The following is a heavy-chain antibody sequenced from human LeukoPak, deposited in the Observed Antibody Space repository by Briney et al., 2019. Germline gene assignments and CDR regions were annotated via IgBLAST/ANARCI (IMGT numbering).Heavy chain of an antibody. V-gene: IGHV3-15*01. CDR1: GFTFSTAW. Sequence: PGXSLXLSCAASGFTFSTAWMSWVRQAPGKGLEWVGRIKSKNVGGTTEFTAPVKGRFTISRDDSKNTVYLQMNSLRTEDTAVYYCITEYYGSAMYWGQGALVTVSS. CDR3: ITEYYGSAMY. J-gene: IGHJ4*02. D-gene: IGHD3-10*01. CDR2: IKSKNVGGTT.